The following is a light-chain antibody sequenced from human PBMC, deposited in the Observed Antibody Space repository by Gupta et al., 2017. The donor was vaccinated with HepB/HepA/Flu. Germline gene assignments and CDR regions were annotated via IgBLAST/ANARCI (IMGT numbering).Light chain of an antibody. J-gene: IGKJ1*01. V-gene: IGKV3-20*01. CDR2: DTS. CDR3: QHDCSSPT. CDR1: QGVGSNY. Sequence: EFVLTQSPGTLSLSLGQRATLSCRASQGVGSNYLAWYQQKPGQAPSLLIYDTSKKAIGVPDRFSGSGCGADFTLASSRREDEDFAVYYLQHDCSSPTFGQGTKVEIK.